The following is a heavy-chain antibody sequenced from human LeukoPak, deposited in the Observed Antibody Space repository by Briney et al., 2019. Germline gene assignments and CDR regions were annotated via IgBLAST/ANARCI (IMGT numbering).Heavy chain of an antibody. D-gene: IGHD3-9*01. J-gene: IGHJ6*02. CDR1: GFTFSSYA. CDR3: ARDLLDLGYGMDV. V-gene: IGHV3-23*01. Sequence: AGGSLRLSCAASGFTFSSYAMSWVRQAPGKGLEWVSAISGSGGSTYYADSVKGRFTISRDNSKNTLYLQMNSLRAEDTAVYYCARDLLDLGYGMDVWGQGTTVTVSS. CDR2: ISGSGGST.